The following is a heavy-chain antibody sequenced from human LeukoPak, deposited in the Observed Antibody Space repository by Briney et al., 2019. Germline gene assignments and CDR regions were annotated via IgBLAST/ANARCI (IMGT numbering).Heavy chain of an antibody. J-gene: IGHJ6*03. CDR2: ISSSSSYI. D-gene: IGHD2-2*02. V-gene: IGHV3-21*01. Sequence: GGSLRLSCAASGFTFSSYSMNWVRQAPGKGLEWVSSISSSSSYIYYADSVKGRFTISRDNAKNSLYLQMNSLRAEDTAVYYCARVGYCSSTSCYTVGGYYYMDVWGKGTTVTVSS. CDR3: ARVGYCSSTSCYTVGGYYYMDV. CDR1: GFTFSSYS.